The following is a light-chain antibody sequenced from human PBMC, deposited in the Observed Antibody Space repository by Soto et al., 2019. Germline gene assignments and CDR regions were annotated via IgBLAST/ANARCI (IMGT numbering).Light chain of an antibody. CDR3: QQYDNLPPGT. CDR1: QDISNY. J-gene: IGKJ5*01. Sequence: DIQMTQSPSSLSASVGDRVTITCQASQDISNYLNWYQQKPGKAPKLLIYDASNLETGVPSRFSGSGYGTDFTFTISSLQPEDITKYYCQQYDNLPPGTFGQGTRLEIK. V-gene: IGKV1-33*01. CDR2: DAS.